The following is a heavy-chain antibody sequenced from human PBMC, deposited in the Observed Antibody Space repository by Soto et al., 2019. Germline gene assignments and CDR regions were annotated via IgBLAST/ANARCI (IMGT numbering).Heavy chain of an antibody. CDR3: ANGESSGWPAFDY. CDR2: VSATDGGT. Sequence: EVQLLESGGGLVQLGGSLRLSCAAPGFTFRTYALSWVRRAPGKGLEWVSTVSATDGGTYYADSVKGRFTISRDNSKNTLYLQMNSLRAEDTAVYFCANGESSGWPAFDYWGQGTLVTVSS. J-gene: IGHJ4*02. D-gene: IGHD6-19*01. V-gene: IGHV3-23*01. CDR1: GFTFRTYA.